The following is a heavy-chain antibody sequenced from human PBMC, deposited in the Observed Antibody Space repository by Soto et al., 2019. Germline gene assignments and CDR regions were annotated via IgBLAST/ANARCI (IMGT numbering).Heavy chain of an antibody. Sequence: ASLKVSCKTSGNTLTSFYIHWVRQAPGQGLEWVGRLRPTTGGPNYAQHFQDRVTVTWDMSTFTAYMELSSLIYEATAVYYCARQPGYVTDWYYFDTWGQGTQVTVAS. CDR3: ARQPGYVTDWYYFDT. CDR2: LRPTTGGP. V-gene: IGHV1-2*02. D-gene: IGHD3-9*01. J-gene: IGHJ4*02. CDR1: GNTLTSFY.